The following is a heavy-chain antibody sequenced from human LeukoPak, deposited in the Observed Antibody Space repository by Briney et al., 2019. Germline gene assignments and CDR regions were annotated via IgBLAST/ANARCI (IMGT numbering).Heavy chain of an antibody. Sequence: SETLSLTCTVSGGSISSGDYYWSWIRQPPGKGLEWIGYIYYSGSTYYNPSLKSRVTISVDTSKNQFSLTLSSVTAADTAVYYCARDSVGATTRFDYWGQGTLVTVSS. CDR1: GGSISSGDYY. CDR3: ARDSVGATTRFDY. V-gene: IGHV4-30-4*08. D-gene: IGHD1-26*01. CDR2: IYYSGST. J-gene: IGHJ4*02.